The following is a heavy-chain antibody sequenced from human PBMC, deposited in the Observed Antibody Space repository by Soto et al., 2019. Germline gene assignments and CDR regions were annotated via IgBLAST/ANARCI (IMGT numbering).Heavy chain of an antibody. J-gene: IGHJ5*02. CDR3: ARRRDYVWGSYRPARYNWFDP. CDR1: GYSFTSYW. CDR2: IYPGDSDT. Sequence: PVESLKISCNGSGYSFTSYWIGWVRQMPWKGLEWMGIIYPGDSDTRYSPSFQGQVTISADKSISTAYLQWSSLKASDTAMYYCARRRDYVWGSYRPARYNWFDPWGQGTLVTVSS. V-gene: IGHV5-51*01. D-gene: IGHD3-16*02.